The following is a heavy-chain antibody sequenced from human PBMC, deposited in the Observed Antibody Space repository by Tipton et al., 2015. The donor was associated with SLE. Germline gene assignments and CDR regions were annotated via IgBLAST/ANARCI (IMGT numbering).Heavy chain of an antibody. Sequence: TLSLTCTVSGGSISSSSYYWGWIRQPPGKGLEWIESIYYSGSTNYNPSLKSRVTISVDTSKNQFSLKLSSVTAADTAVYYCASDSGDAFDIWGQGTMVTVSS. CDR2: IYYSGST. V-gene: IGHV4-39*07. CDR3: ASDSGDAFDI. J-gene: IGHJ3*02. CDR1: GGSISSSSYY. D-gene: IGHD3-10*01.